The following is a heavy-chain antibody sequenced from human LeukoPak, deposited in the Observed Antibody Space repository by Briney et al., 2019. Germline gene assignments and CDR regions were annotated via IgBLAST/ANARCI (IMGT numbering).Heavy chain of an antibody. D-gene: IGHD4-17*01. CDR1: GFTFSTYS. J-gene: IGHJ4*02. V-gene: IGHV3-21*06. Sequence: GGSLRLSCAASGFTFSTYSMNWVRQAPGKGLGWVSSISSSSTYIYYADSVKGRFTISRDNAKNSLYLQMNSLRAEDTAVYYCGTWTTVASYFDYWGQGTLVTVSS. CDR3: GTWTTVASYFDY. CDR2: ISSSSTYI.